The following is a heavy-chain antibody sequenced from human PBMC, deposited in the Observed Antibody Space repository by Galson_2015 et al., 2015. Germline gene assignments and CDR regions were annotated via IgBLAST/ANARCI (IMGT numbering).Heavy chain of an antibody. CDR2: SKWYN. CDR3: ARDAGPNWDDFDY. D-gene: IGHD7-27*01. V-gene: IGHV6-1*01. J-gene: IGHJ4*02. Sequence: SKWYNHYAVSVKGRITINPDTSKNQFSLQLNSVTPEDTAVYYCARDAGPNWDDFDYWGQGTLVTVSS.